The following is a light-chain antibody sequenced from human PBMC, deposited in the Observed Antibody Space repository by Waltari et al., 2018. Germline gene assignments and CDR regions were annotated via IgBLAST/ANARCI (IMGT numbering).Light chain of an antibody. CDR3: NSYTSSSTYV. Sequence: HSALTQPASVSGSPGQSITISCTGTSSDVGGYNYVSWYQQHPGKAPKLMIYDVSKRPSGVSNRFSGSKSGNTASLTISGLQAEDEADYYCNSYTSSSTYVFGTGTKVTVL. CDR2: DVS. J-gene: IGLJ1*01. CDR1: SSDVGGYNY. V-gene: IGLV2-14*01.